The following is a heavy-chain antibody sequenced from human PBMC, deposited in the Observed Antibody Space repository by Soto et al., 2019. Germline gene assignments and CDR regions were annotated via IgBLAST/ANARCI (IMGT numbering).Heavy chain of an antibody. V-gene: IGHV1-18*01. CDR1: GYTFTSKV. D-gene: IGHD3-10*01. CDR2: LRAYNGNT. J-gene: IGHJ5*02. CDR3: ARDGGLLWFGELSKGVNWFDP. Sequence: QVQLVQSGAEVKKPGASVKVSCKASGYTFTSKVFSGVGRAPGQGLEWLGGLRAYNGNTNYAQKLQGRVTMTTVTSTSTAYMELRSLRADDTAVYYCARDGGLLWFGELSKGVNWFDPWGQGTLVTVSS.